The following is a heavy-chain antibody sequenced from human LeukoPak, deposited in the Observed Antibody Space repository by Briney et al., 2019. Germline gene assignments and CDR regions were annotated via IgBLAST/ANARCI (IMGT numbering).Heavy chain of an antibody. J-gene: IGHJ3*02. CDR3: ARTSRSGRAGGPFDI. V-gene: IGHV4-38-2*01. CDR2: IYHDGST. D-gene: IGHD1-26*01. CDR1: GHSITSTYSISGGYY. Sequence: SETLSLTCDVSGHSITSTYSISGGYYWGCLRQPPGKGLEWIGSIYHDGSTYYNPSLKSRVAISVDTSDNLCSLNLTTVTAADTAVYFCARTSRSGRAGGPFDIWGLGTMVTASS.